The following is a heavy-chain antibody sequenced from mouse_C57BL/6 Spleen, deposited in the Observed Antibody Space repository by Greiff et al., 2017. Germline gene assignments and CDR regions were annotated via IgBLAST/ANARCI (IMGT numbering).Heavy chain of an antibody. Sequence: LQESGPGLVKPSQSLSLTCSVTGYSITSGYYWNWIRQFPGNKLEWMGYISYDGSNNYNPSLKNRISITRDTSKNQFFLKLNSVTTEDTATYYCARDHYSNHFDYWGQGTTLTVSS. CDR3: ARDHYSNHFDY. CDR2: ISYDGSN. CDR1: GYSITSGYY. J-gene: IGHJ2*01. D-gene: IGHD2-5*01. V-gene: IGHV3-6*01.